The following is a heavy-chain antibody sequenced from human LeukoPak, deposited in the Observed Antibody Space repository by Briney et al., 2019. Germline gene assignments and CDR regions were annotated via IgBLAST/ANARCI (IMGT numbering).Heavy chain of an antibody. J-gene: IGHJ6*02. CDR1: GFTFSSYG. CDR2: IWYDGSNK. V-gene: IGHV3-33*01. CDR3: ARAVREYGMDV. Sequence: GGSLRLSCAASGFTFSSYGMHWVRQAPGKGLEWVAVIWYDGSNKYYADSVKGRFTISRDNSKNTLYLQMNSLRAEDTAVYYYARAVREYGMDVWGQGTTVTVSS.